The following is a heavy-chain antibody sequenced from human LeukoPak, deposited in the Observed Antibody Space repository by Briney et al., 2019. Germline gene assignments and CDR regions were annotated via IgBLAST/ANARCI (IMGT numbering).Heavy chain of an antibody. CDR1: GYPFTSYY. D-gene: IGHD3-9*01. V-gene: IGHV1-46*01. Sequence: ASVKVSCKASGYPFTSYYMHWVRQAPGQGLEWIGVINPSGGSTSYAQMFQGRVTMTEDTSTDTAYMELSSLRSEDTAVYYCATTTQLYDILTGYYNVPLGYWGQGTLVTVSS. CDR2: INPSGGST. J-gene: IGHJ4*02. CDR3: ATTTQLYDILTGYYNVPLGY.